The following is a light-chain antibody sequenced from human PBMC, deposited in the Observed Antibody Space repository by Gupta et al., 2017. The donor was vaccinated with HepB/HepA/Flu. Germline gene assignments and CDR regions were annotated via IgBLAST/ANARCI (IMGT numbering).Light chain of an antibody. V-gene: IGLV4-69*01. Sequence: LMVTHSPSASASLGASVKLTCTLSSGHNTYAIAWHQQQPEKGPRFLMKVNSDGRHSKGDGIPDRFSGCRSGAECDLTIASLQAEDEDDYDWQTWGTGIQVFGGGTKLTVL. CDR1: SGHNTYA. CDR2: VNSDGRH. J-gene: IGLJ3*02. CDR3: QTWGTGIQV.